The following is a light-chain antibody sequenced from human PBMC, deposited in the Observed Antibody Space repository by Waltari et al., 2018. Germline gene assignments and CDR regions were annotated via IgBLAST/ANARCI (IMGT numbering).Light chain of an antibody. CDR1: QSVGTS. J-gene: IGKJ1*01. Sequence: EVVLTHSPVTLSLSPGERATLACTASQSVGTSLAWYQQKPGQAPRLLICGASRRATGIPDRISGSGSGTDFSLTNSRLEPEEFAVYYCQHYVRLPATFGQGTKVEI. CDR3: QHYVRLPAT. V-gene: IGKV3-20*01. CDR2: GAS.